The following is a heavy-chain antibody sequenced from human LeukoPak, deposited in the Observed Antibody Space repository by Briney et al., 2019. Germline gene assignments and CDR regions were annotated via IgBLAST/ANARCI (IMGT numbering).Heavy chain of an antibody. D-gene: IGHD6-6*01. J-gene: IGHJ4*02. CDR2: ISAYNGNT. CDR1: DYTFSSYV. Sequence: ASVKVSCKASDYTFSSYVLTWVRQAPGQGLEWMGWISAYNGNTNYAQKLQGRVTMTTDTSTSTAYVELRSLRSDDTAVYYCARGPYSSSSYFDYWGQGTLVTVSS. V-gene: IGHV1-18*01. CDR3: ARGPYSSSSYFDY.